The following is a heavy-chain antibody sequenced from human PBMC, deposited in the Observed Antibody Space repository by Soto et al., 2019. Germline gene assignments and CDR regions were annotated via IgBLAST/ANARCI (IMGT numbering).Heavy chain of an antibody. V-gene: IGHV3-53*02. D-gene: IGHD6-19*01. CDR1: GFTVSGDY. CDR3: TKVSPQWLDHDY. CDR2: IHFGGNT. Sequence: EVQLVETGGGLIQPGGSLRLSCAASGFTVSGDYVSWVRQAPGKGLECVSVIHFGGNTYYADSVKGRFTVSRDNSKNTLYLQMNSLRVEDTATYFCTKVSPQWLDHDYWGQGTLVTVSS. J-gene: IGHJ4*02.